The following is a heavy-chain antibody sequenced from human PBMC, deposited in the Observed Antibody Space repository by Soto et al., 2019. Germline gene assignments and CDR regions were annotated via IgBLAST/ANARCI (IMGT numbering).Heavy chain of an antibody. V-gene: IGHV3-13*01. CDR3: ARVLNWNAHDAFDI. CDR2: IGTAGDT. CDR1: GFTFSSYD. Sequence: GGSLRLSCAASGFTFSSYDMHWVRQATGKGLEWVSAIGTAGDTYYPGSVKGRFTISRENAKNSLYLQMNSLRAGDTAVYYCARVLNWNAHDAFDIWGQGTMVTVSS. D-gene: IGHD1-1*01. J-gene: IGHJ3*02.